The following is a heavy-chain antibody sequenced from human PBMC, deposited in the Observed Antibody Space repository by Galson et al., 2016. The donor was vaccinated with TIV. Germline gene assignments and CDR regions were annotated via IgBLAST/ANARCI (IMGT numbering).Heavy chain of an antibody. CDR3: AKEVERRLPY. V-gene: IGHV3-30*18. CDR1: GFTFSHYP. D-gene: IGHD1-1*01. Sequence: PRLSCADPGFTFSHYPMHWVRQAPGKGLQWVAVVSYDGNSENYADSVKGRFTISRDNSKNTLYLQMNSLRTEDTAVYYCAKEVERRLPYWGQGTLVTVSS. CDR2: VSYDGNSE. J-gene: IGHJ4*02.